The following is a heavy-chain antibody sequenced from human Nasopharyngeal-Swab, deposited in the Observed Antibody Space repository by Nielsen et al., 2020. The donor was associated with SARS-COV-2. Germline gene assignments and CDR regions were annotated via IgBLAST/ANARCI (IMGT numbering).Heavy chain of an antibody. CDR1: GFTFSDYY. CDR3: ARGGGDYLPIDS. V-gene: IGHV3-11*05. D-gene: IGHD4-17*01. Sequence: GGSLRLSCAASGFTFSDYYMSWIRQALGKGLEWLSYISGSNTYTNYADSVKGRFTVSRDNAKNSLFLQMNSLRAEDMAVYYCARGGGDYLPIDSWGQGTLVTVSS. J-gene: IGHJ4*02. CDR2: ISGSNTYT.